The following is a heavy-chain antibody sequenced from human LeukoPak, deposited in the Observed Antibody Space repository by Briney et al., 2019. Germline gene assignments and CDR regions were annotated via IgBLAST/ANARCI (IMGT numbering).Heavy chain of an antibody. CDR3: ATHTRRSTGNYYYYYMDV. Sequence: PGGSLRLSCAASGFTFSSYAMSWVRQAPGKGLEWVSAISGSGGSTYYADSVKGRFTISRDNAKNSLYLQMNSLRAEDTAVYYCATHTRRSTGNYYYYYMDVWGKGTTVTVSS. D-gene: IGHD2-2*01. CDR2: ISGSGGST. J-gene: IGHJ6*03. CDR1: GFTFSSYA. V-gene: IGHV3-23*01.